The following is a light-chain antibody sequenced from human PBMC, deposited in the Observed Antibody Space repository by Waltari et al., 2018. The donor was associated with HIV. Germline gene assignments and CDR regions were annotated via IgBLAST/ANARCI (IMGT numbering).Light chain of an antibody. Sequence: ATRMTQSPSSLSASTGDKVTFTCRASQDIGNYLAWYQQKPGKAPKLLIYGASTLQSGVPPRFSGSGSGTDFTLTINCLQSEDFATYFCQQCYNNPRTFGQGTKVEIK. CDR1: QDIGNY. CDR3: QQCYNNPRT. CDR2: GAS. V-gene: IGKV1-8*01. J-gene: IGKJ1*01.